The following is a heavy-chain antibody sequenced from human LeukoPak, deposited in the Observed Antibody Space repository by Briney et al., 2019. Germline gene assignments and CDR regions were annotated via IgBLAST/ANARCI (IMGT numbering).Heavy chain of an antibody. CDR2: IYYSGST. V-gene: IGHV4-39*07. CDR3: ASLQSCSSTSCYPVYYYYYYMDV. J-gene: IGHJ6*03. CDR1: GGSISSSSYY. D-gene: IGHD2-2*01. Sequence: SETLSLTCTVSGGSISSSSYYWGWIRQPPGKGLEWIGSIYYSGSTYYNPSLKSRVTISVDTSKNQFSLKLSSVTAADTAVYYCASLQSCSSTSCYPVYYYYYYMDVWGKGTTVTVSS.